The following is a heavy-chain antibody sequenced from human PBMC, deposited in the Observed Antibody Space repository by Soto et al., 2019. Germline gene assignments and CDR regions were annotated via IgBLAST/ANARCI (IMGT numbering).Heavy chain of an antibody. V-gene: IGHV4-30-2*01. D-gene: IGHD5-12*01. J-gene: IGHJ2*01. CDR2: IFDTGKT. CDR1: GASISTGGCS. CDR3: ACLDGYNRYCDL. Sequence: QVQLQESGSGLVKPSQTLSLTCSVSGASISTGGCSWSWVRLPPGRALEWIGYIFDTGKTYVSASFQRRVTMSVAMAQNQFSLRLESVTAADTAIDFCACLDGYNRYCDLWGRGTLVTVSS.